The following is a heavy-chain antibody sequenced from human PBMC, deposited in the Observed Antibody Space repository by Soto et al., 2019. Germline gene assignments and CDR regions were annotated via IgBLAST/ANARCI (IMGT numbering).Heavy chain of an antibody. CDR1: GYSFTSYW. CDR3: AREIRGFGDRNWFDP. V-gene: IGHV5-10-1*01. Sequence: GESLKISCKGSGYSFTSYWISWVRQMPGKGLEWMGRIDPSGSYTNYSPSFQGHVTISADKSISTAYLQWSSLKASDTAVYYCAREIRGFGDRNWFDPWGQGTLVTVSS. D-gene: IGHD3-10*01. J-gene: IGHJ5*02. CDR2: IDPSGSYT.